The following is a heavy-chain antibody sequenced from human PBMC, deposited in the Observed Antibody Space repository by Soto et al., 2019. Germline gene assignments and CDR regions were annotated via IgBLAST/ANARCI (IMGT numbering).Heavy chain of an antibody. J-gene: IGHJ4*02. CDR2: IYHSGTT. CDR3: AREGDY. CDR1: GYSIRSGYF. Sequence: SETLSLTCAVSGYSIRSGYFWGWIRQPPGKGLEYIGSIYHSGTTYYNPSLKSRVTISVDTSKNQFSLKLSSVTAADTAVYYCAREGDYWGQGTLGTV. V-gene: IGHV4-38-2*02.